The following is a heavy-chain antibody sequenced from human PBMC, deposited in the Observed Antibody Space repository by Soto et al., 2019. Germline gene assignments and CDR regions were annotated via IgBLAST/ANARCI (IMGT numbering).Heavy chain of an antibody. Sequence: QVLLVQSETEVKKPGASVKVSCKASGYTFTHYGITWVRQAPGHGLEWMGWISPYNGNTKYAKSLQGRVTMTTATSTSTASLELRSLRSDDTAVYYCARDESGYSYGFDYWRQGTLVTVSS. CDR2: ISPYNGNT. CDR3: ARDESGYSYGFDY. J-gene: IGHJ4*02. CDR1: GYTFTHYG. D-gene: IGHD5-18*01. V-gene: IGHV1-18*01.